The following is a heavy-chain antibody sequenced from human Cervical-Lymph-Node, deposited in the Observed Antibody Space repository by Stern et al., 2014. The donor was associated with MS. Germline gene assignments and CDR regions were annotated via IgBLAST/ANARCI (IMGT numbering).Heavy chain of an antibody. J-gene: IGHJ2*01. CDR3: ARGVTAVTNYVPNWCFDL. CDR1: GGSITNRDY. Sequence: QVQLQESGPGLVKPSETLSLTCTVSGGSITNRDYWGWIRQSPGKGLEWIGSVYYSGITYYRPSLKSRATISIDTSRNQFFLRLNSVTATDTAVYFFARGVTAVTNYVPNWCFDLWGRGTLVTVSS. CDR2: VYYSGIT. D-gene: IGHD4-11*01. V-gene: IGHV4-39*02.